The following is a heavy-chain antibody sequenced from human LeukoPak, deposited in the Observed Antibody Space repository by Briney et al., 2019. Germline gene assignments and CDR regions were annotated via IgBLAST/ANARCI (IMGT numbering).Heavy chain of an antibody. CDR2: IYSGGST. V-gene: IGHV3-53*01. Sequence: GGSLSLSCAASGFTVSSNYMSWVRQAPGKGLEWVSVIYSGGSTYYADSVKGRFTISRDNSKNTLYLQMNSLRAEDTAVYYCARDLEGSWTFDPWGQGTLVTVSS. D-gene: IGHD6-13*01. CDR1: GFTVSSNY. J-gene: IGHJ5*02. CDR3: ARDLEGSWTFDP.